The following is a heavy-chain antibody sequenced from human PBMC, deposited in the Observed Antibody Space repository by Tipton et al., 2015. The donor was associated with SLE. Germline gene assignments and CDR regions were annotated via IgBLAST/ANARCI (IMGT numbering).Heavy chain of an antibody. J-gene: IGHJ4*02. CDR3: ARQRRTIFGVAPGYFDY. CDR2: SYYSGST. Sequence: TLSLTCTVSGGSISSSSYYWGWIRQPPGKGLEWIGSSYYSGSTYYNPSLKSRVTISVDTSKNQFSLKLSSVTAADTAVYYCARQRRTIFGVAPGYFDYWGQGTLVTVSS. D-gene: IGHD3-3*01. V-gene: IGHV4-39*07. CDR1: GGSISSSSYY.